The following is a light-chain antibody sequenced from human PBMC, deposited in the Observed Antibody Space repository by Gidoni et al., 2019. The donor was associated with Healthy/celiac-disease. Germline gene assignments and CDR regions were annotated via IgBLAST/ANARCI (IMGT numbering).Light chain of an antibody. CDR3: QQSYSTPYT. J-gene: IGKJ2*01. CDR2: AAS. V-gene: IGKV1-39*01. Sequence: DLQITQSPSSLSASVGDRVTITCRASQSISSYLNWYQQKPGKAPKLLIYAASSLQSGVPSRFSGSGSGADFTLTISSLQPEDVATDYCQQSYSTPYTFGQXTKLEIK. CDR1: QSISSY.